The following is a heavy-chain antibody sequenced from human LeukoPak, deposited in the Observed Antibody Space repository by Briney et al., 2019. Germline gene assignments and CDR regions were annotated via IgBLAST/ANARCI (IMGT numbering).Heavy chain of an antibody. V-gene: IGHV3-23*01. J-gene: IGHJ4*02. CDR1: GFTFSSYA. CDR3: AKTVVRGVIINPFDY. D-gene: IGHD3-10*01. Sequence: GGSLRLSCAASGFTFSSYAMSWVRQAPGKGLEWVSGISGSGGSTYYADSVRGRFTISRDNSKNTLYLQMNSLRAEDTAVFYCAKTVVRGVIINPFDYWGQGTLVTVTS. CDR2: ISGSGGST.